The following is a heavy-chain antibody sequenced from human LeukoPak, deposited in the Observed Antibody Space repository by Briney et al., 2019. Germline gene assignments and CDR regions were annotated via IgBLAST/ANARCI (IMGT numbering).Heavy chain of an antibody. V-gene: IGHV3-30*18. J-gene: IGHJ4*02. D-gene: IGHD3-22*01. CDR3: TKNYDSNGDY. CDR2: ISYDGSNK. Sequence: GGSLRLSCAASGFTFSSYGMHWVRQAPGKGLEWVAVISYDGSNKYYADSVKGRFTISRDNSKNTLYLQMNSLRAEDTAVYYCTKNYDSNGDYWGQGTLVTVSS. CDR1: GFTFSSYG.